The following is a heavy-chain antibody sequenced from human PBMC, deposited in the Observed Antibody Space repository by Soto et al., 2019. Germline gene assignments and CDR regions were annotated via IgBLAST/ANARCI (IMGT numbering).Heavy chain of an antibody. J-gene: IGHJ2*01. D-gene: IGHD3-10*01. Sequence: QVQLVQSGAEVKKPGASVKVSCKASGYTFTSYGISWVRQAPGQGLEWMGWISAYNGNTNYAQKLQGRVTMTTDTSTSTAYMELRSLRSDDTDVYYCARIVVSMVRGVIKNWYFDLWGRGTLVTVSS. CDR2: ISAYNGNT. CDR3: ARIVVSMVRGVIKNWYFDL. CDR1: GYTFTSYG. V-gene: IGHV1-18*01.